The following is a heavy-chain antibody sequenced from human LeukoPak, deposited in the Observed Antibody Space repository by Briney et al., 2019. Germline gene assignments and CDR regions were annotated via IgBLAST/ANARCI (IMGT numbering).Heavy chain of an antibody. CDR2: ISSSSGYI. V-gene: IGHV3-21*01. J-gene: IGHJ4*02. Sequence: GGSLRLSCAASGFTFSSYSMNWVRQAPGKGLEWVSSISSSSGYIYYADSVKGRFTISRDNAKNSLYLQMNSLRAEDTAVYYCARDYYDSSGYVEDWGQGTLVTVSS. D-gene: IGHD3-22*01. CDR1: GFTFSSYS. CDR3: ARDYYDSSGYVED.